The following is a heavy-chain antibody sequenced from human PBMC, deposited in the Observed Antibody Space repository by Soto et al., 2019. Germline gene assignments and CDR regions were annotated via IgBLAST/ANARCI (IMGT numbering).Heavy chain of an antibody. J-gene: IGHJ4*02. CDR2: FDPEDGET. CDR3: ATVYQTDYYDSSGYYYPYFDF. V-gene: IGHV1-24*01. CDR1: GYTLTELS. D-gene: IGHD3-22*01. Sequence: ASVKVSCKVSGYTLTELSMHWVRQAPGKGLEWMGGFDPEDGETIYAQKFQGRVTMTEDTSTDTAYMELSSLRSEDTAVYYCATVYQTDYYDSSGYYYPYFDFWGQGVLVTVSS.